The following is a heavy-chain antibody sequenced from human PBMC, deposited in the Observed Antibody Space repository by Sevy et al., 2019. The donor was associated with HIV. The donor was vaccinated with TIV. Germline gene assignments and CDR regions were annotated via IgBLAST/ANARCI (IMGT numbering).Heavy chain of an antibody. Sequence: SETLSLTCTVSGGSISSSSYYWGWIRQPPGKGLEWIGSIYYSGSTYYNPSLKSRVTISVDTSKNQFSLKLSSVTAADTAVYNCARMVRGVIRYGMDVWGQGTTVTVSS. J-gene: IGHJ6*02. CDR1: GGSISSSSYY. CDR3: ARMVRGVIRYGMDV. D-gene: IGHD3-10*01. CDR2: IYYSGST. V-gene: IGHV4-39*01.